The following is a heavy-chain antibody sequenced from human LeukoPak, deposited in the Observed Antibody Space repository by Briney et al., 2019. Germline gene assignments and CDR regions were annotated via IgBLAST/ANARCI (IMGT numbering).Heavy chain of an antibody. J-gene: IGHJ4*02. CDR1: GYTFTDYY. CDR2: INPNSGGT. D-gene: IGHD5-12*01. CDR3: AILATTQLFDY. Sequence: ASVKVSCKASGYTFTDYYLHWVRQAPGQGLEWMAWINPNSGGTNYPQKFQGRVTMTRDTSISTAYMELSRLRSDDTAVYYCAILATTQLFDYWGQGTLVTVSS. V-gene: IGHV1-2*02.